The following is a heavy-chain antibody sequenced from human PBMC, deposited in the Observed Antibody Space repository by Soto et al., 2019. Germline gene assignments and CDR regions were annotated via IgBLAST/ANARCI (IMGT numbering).Heavy chain of an antibody. D-gene: IGHD3-10*01. V-gene: IGHV3-48*02. CDR2: ISSSSSTI. J-gene: IGHJ6*02. Sequence: EVQLVESGGGLVQPGGSLRLSCAASGFTFSSYSMNWVRQAPGKGLEWVSYISSSSSTIYYADSVKGRFTISRDNAKNSLYLQMNSLRDEDTAVYYCARGLLWGVHYYYYYGMDVWGQGTTVTVSS. CDR1: GFTFSSYS. CDR3: ARGLLWGVHYYYYYGMDV.